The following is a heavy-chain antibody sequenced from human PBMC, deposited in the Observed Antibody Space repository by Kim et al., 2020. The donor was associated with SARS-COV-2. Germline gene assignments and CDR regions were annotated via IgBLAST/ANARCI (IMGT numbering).Heavy chain of an antibody. V-gene: IGHV1-46*01. J-gene: IGHJ3*02. CDR3: AVDRDYYDSSGYGAFDI. D-gene: IGHD3-22*01. Sequence: FQGRVTMTRDTSTSTVYMELSSLRSEDTAVYYCAVDRDYYDSSGYGAFDIWGQGTMVTVSS.